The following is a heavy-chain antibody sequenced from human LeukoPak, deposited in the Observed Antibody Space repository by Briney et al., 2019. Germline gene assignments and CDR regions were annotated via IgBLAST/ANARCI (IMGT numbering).Heavy chain of an antibody. Sequence: GGSLTLSCAASGFTFSSHSMSWVRQVPGTGLEWVSYISSSSGTIYYADSVKGRFTISRDNAKNSLFLQMNSLRDEGTAMYYCARDRTGIYAFDIWGQGTMVTVSS. J-gene: IGHJ3*02. CDR2: ISSSSGTI. CDR3: ARDRTGIYAFDI. CDR1: GFTFSSHS. D-gene: IGHD1-1*01. V-gene: IGHV3-48*02.